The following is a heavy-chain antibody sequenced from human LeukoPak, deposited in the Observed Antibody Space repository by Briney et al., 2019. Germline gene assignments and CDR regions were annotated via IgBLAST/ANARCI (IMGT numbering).Heavy chain of an antibody. D-gene: IGHD3-3*01. V-gene: IGHV3-7*01. CDR2: IKQDGSEK. CDR1: GFTFSTYW. J-gene: IGHJ4*02. CDR3: SRERQNKDFWSGGDY. Sequence: PGGSLRLSCAASGFTFSTYWMSWVRQAPGKGLEWVANIKQDGSEKYYVDSVEGRFTISRDNGKNSLYLQMNSLRAEDTAVYYRSRERQNKDFWSGGDYWGQGTLVTVSS.